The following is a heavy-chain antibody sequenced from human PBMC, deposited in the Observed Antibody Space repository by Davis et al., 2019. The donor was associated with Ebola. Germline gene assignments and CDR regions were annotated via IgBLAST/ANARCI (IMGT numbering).Heavy chain of an antibody. CDR1: GISFGTNW. CDR2: MAQDGSQI. CDR3: CQFWSGYFTY. J-gene: IGHJ4*02. D-gene: IGHD3-3*01. V-gene: IGHV3-7*01. Sequence: ESLKISCAASGISFGTNWMSWVRQAPGKGLEWVANMAQDGSQIYYVDSVKGRFTISRDNAKNSLYLQMNSLRVEDTAVYYCCQFWSGYFTYWGQGALVTVSS.